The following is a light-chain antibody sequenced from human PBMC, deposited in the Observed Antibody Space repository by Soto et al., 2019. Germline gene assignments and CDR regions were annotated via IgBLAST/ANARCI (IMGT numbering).Light chain of an antibody. CDR1: ENIKNW. Sequence: DVQMTRSRSTLAASVVDICTMTFRASENIKNWLALYQQTPGKAPKLLIYAASTLQSGVPSRLSGIGSGTDFTLTISCLQSEDFATYYCQKYYSYPRTCGQGNTV. CDR2: AAS. J-gene: IGKJ1*01. V-gene: IGKV1-5*01. CDR3: QKYYSYPRT.